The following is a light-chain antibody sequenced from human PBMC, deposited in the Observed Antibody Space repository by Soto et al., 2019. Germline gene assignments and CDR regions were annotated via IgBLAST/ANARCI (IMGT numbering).Light chain of an antibody. J-gene: IGLJ1*01. CDR1: SSNIGAGYD. CDR2: GNS. Sequence: QSVLTQPLSVSGARGQRVTISCTGSSSNIGAGYDVHWYQQLPGTAPKLLIYGNSNRPSGVPDRFSGSKSGTSASLAITGLQAEDEADYYCQSYDSSLSGSRVFGTGTKVTVL. CDR3: QSYDSSLSGSRV. V-gene: IGLV1-40*01.